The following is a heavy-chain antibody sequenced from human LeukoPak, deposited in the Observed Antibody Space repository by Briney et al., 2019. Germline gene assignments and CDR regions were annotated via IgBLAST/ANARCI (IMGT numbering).Heavy chain of an antibody. CDR2: INPSNGDT. CDR3: ARESDVGKDFDC. CDR1: GYTFTYHY. Sequence: ASVKVSCKASGYTFTYHYIHLVRQAPGQGLEWMGVINPSNGDTNYAQRFQGRVTMTRDTSTSTVYMELSSLDSEDTAVYYCARESDVGKDFDCWGQGTLVTVSS. V-gene: IGHV1-46*01. D-gene: IGHD1-1*01. J-gene: IGHJ4*02.